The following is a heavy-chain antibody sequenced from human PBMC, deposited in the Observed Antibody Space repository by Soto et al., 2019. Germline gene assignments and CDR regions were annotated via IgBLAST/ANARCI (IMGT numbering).Heavy chain of an antibody. J-gene: IGHJ6*02. D-gene: IGHD4-17*01. V-gene: IGHV5-51*01. CDR3: ARLSYGDYNTYYNYAMDV. Sequence: PGESLKISCKGSGYSFSNYWIGWVRQMPGKGLEYMGIIYPRDSETRYSPSFRGQVTISADKSITTTYLQWSSLKASDAAMYYCARLSYGDYNTYYNYAMDVWGQGTTVTVSS. CDR1: GYSFSNYW. CDR2: IYPRDSET.